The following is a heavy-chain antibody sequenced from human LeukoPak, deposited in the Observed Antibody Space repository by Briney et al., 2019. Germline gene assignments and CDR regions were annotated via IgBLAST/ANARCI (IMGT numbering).Heavy chain of an antibody. CDR2: IDPEDGET. J-gene: IGHJ5*02. Sequence: ASVKVSCKVSGYTLTELSMHWVRQAPGKGLEWMGGIDPEDGETIYAQKFQGRVTMTEDTSTDTAYMELSSLRSEDTAVYYCATTPVLRFLEWLYREAWFDPWGQGTLVTVSS. CDR1: GYTLTELS. D-gene: IGHD3-3*01. CDR3: ATTPVLRFLEWLYREAWFDP. V-gene: IGHV1-24*01.